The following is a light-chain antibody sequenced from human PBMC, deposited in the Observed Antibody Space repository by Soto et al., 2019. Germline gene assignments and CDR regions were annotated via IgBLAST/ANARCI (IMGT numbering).Light chain of an antibody. V-gene: IGKV3-15*01. J-gene: IGKJ1*01. CDR2: GAF. CDR1: QSVSSN. Sequence: EIVMTQSPVTLSVSPGERVTLSCRASQSVSSNLAWYQQKPGQAPSLLIYGAFTRATRIPARFSGTGSGTEFTLTISSLQSEDFALYDCQQYNDWPLTFGQGAKVDIK. CDR3: QQYNDWPLT.